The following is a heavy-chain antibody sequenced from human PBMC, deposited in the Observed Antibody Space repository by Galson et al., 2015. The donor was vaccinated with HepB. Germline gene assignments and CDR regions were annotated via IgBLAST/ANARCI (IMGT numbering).Heavy chain of an antibody. Sequence: SVKVSCKASGYTFTSYAMHWMRQAPGQRLEWMGWINAGNGNTKYSQKFQGRVTITRDTSASTAYMELSSLRSEDTAVYYCATTIVGATGFDPWGQGTLVTVSS. CDR1: GYTFTSYA. CDR2: INAGNGNT. V-gene: IGHV1-3*01. J-gene: IGHJ5*02. D-gene: IGHD1-26*01. CDR3: ATTIVGATGFDP.